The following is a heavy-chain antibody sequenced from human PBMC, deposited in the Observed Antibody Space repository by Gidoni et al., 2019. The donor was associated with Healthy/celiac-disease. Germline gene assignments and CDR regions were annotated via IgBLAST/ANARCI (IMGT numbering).Heavy chain of an antibody. J-gene: IGHJ3*02. V-gene: IGHV3-66*01. CDR2: IYSGGST. CDR1: GFTVSCNY. D-gene: IGHD6-13*01. CDR3: ARGPLAAAGAFDI. Sequence: EVQLLESGGGLVEPGGSLRLSCAASGFTVSCNYGSWGSQAPGKGLEWVAVIYSGGSTYYADSVKGRFTISRDNSKNTLYLQMNSLRAEDTAVYYCARGPLAAAGAFDIWGQGTMVTVSS.